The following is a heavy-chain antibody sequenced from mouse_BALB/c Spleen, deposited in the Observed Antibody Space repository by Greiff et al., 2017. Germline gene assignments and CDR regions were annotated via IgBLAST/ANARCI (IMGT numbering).Heavy chain of an antibody. D-gene: IGHD1-1*01. J-gene: IGHJ4*01. CDR3: ARSSSYAMDY. CDR1: GYTFTDYA. V-gene: IGHV1S137*01. CDR2: ISTYYGDA. Sequence: VLLQQSGAELVRPGVSVKISCKGSGYTFTDYAMHWVKQSHAKSLEWMGVISTYYGDASYNQKFKGKATMTVDKSSSTAYMELARLTSEDSAIYYCARSSSYAMDYWGQGTSVTVSS.